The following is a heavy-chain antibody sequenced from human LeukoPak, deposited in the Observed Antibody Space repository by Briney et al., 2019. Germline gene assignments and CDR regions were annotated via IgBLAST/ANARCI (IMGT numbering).Heavy chain of an antibody. Sequence: SETLSLTCAVYGGSFSGYYWTWIRQPPGKGLEWIGEINHSGSTKYNPSLKSRVTLSVDTPKNQFSLKVSSVTAADTAVYYCAREGSSTAHFDYWGQGTLVTVSS. CDR3: AREGSSTAHFDY. D-gene: IGHD4-11*01. J-gene: IGHJ4*02. V-gene: IGHV4-34*01. CDR2: INHSGST. CDR1: GGSFSGYY.